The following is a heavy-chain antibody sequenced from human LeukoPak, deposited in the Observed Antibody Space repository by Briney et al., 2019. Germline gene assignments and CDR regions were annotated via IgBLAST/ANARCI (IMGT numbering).Heavy chain of an antibody. J-gene: IGHJ2*01. D-gene: IGHD6-13*01. V-gene: IGHV3-33*01. CDR1: GLTFSSFG. CDR2: KWSDGRNK. Sequence: GGSERLFQASSGLTFSSFGMLWVRQATHRELSWVAVKWSDGRNKNFVDSVNGRFIISSDNSMHTLYLHIDSMRAQDTTVYYCARDGEIVAAGHWYFDLWGRGTLVTVSS. CDR3: ARDGEIVAAGHWYFDL.